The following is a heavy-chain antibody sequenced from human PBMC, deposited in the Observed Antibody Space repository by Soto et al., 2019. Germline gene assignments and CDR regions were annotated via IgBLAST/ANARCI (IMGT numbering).Heavy chain of an antibody. CDR3: AREWSAFDY. CDR2: MYSSGSS. Sequence: QVQLQESGPGLVKPSETLSLTCTVSGVSITSYKWSWIRQSPGKGLEWIAYMYSSGSSSYNPSLKSRVTIAVDTSKNQYSLKVNSATAAGTAVYYCAREWSAFDYWGQGILVTVSS. CDR1: GVSITSYK. J-gene: IGHJ4*02. V-gene: IGHV4-59*01. D-gene: IGHD2-15*01.